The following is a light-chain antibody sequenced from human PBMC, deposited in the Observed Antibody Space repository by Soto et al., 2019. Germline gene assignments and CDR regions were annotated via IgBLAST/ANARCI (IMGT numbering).Light chain of an antibody. J-gene: IGLJ2*01. Sequence: QSVLTQSPSASASLGASVKLTCTLSSGHSSYAIAWHQQQPEKGPRYLMQLSSDGSHSKGDGIPDRFSGSSSGAERYLTISSLQSEDEADYYCQTWDTGARVVFGGGTKVTVL. CDR3: QTWDTGARVV. V-gene: IGLV4-69*01. CDR2: LSSDGSH. CDR1: SGHSSYA.